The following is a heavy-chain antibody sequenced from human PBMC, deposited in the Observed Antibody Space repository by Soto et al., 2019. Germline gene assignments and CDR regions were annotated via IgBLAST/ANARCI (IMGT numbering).Heavy chain of an antibody. CDR3: AKWGDYGHIRLST. CDR2: ILGSGGGT. D-gene: IGHD4-17*01. V-gene: IGHV3-23*01. Sequence: EAQLLESGGDLVQPGGSLSLSCVASGFTFSSYAMSWFRQAPGKELEWVSAILGSGGGTIYADSVKGRFTISRDNSKNTVYLQMNSLRAEDTALYYCAKWGDYGHIRLSTWGQGTLVTVSS. CDR1: GFTFSSYA. J-gene: IGHJ4*02.